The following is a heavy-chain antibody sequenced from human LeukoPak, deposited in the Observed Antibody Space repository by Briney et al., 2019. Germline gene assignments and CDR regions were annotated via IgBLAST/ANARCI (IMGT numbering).Heavy chain of an antibody. D-gene: IGHD3-22*01. J-gene: IGHJ4*02. CDR1: GYTFTSYG. CDR3: ARWESYYDSSGPGL. V-gene: IGHV1-18*01. CDR2: ISAYNGNT. Sequence: GASVKVSCKASGYTFTSYGISWVRQAPGQGLEWMGWISAYNGNTNYAQKLQGRVTMTTDTSTSTAYMELRSLRSDDTAVYYCARWESYYDSSGPGLWGQGTLVTVSS.